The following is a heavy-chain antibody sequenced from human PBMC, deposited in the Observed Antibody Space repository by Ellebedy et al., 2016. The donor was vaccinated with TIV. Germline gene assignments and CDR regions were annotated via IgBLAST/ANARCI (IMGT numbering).Heavy chain of an antibody. D-gene: IGHD2-15*01. Sequence: GESLNISXAASGFTFSNAWMSWVRQAPGKGLEWVGRIKSKTDYATRDYAAPLKGRFSISRDDSKNTVYLQMNSLQSGDTAVYYCAAGTGRTDFDYWGQGTLVTVSS. V-gene: IGHV3-15*01. J-gene: IGHJ4*02. CDR3: AAGTGRTDFDY. CDR2: IKSKTDYATR. CDR1: GFTFSNAW.